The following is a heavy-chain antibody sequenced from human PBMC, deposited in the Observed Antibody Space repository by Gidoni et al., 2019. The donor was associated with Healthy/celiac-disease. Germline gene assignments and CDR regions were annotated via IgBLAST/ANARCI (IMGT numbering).Heavy chain of an antibody. CDR3: AKDTRDTAMIDAFDI. J-gene: IGHJ3*02. Sequence: EVQLVESGGGSVQPGRSLRLSCAASGVTFDDYAMHWVRQAPGQGLEWVSGISWNGSSIGYADTVKSRFTISSDIAKNSLYLPMNSLRAEDTALYYCAKDTRDTAMIDAFDIWGQGTMVTVSS. D-gene: IGHD5-18*01. CDR1: GVTFDDYA. CDR2: ISWNGSSI. V-gene: IGHV3-9*01.